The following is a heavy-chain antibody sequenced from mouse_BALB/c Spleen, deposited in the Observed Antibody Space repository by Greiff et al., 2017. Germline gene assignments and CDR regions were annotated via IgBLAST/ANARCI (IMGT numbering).Heavy chain of an antibody. Sequence: EVQVVESGGGLVQPGGSRKLSCAASGFTFSSFGMHWVRQAPEKGLEWVAYISSGSSTIYYADTVKGRFTISRDNPKNTLFLQMTSLRSEDTAMYYCARSLYGNYEGYAMDYWGQGTSVTVSS. D-gene: IGHD2-1*01. CDR2: ISSGSSTI. V-gene: IGHV5-17*02. CDR1: GFTFSSFG. J-gene: IGHJ4*01. CDR3: ARSLYGNYEGYAMDY.